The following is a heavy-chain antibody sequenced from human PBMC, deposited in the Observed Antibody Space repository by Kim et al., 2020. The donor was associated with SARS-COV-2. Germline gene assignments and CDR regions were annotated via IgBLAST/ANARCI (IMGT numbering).Heavy chain of an antibody. CDR3: TTDLKYYYDSSAFYYIY. J-gene: IGHJ4*02. D-gene: IGHD3-22*01. Sequence: VKGRFTISRDDSKTTLYLQMNSRKTEDTAVYYCTTDLKYYYDSSAFYYIYWGQGTLVTVSS. V-gene: IGHV3-15*01.